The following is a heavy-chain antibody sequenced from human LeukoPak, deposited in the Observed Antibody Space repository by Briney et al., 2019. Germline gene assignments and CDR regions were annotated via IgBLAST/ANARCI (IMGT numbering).Heavy chain of an antibody. V-gene: IGHV3-7*03. CDR3: AKSYNGYESKPDY. D-gene: IGHD5-12*01. J-gene: IGHJ4*02. CDR1: GLTFSSSW. CDR2: INPDGNKK. Sequence: GGSLRLSCAVSGLTFSSSWMDWARQAPGKGLEWVASINPDGNKKYSADSVKGRFTISRDNSKITLYLQMNGLRAEDTAVYYCAKSYNGYESKPDYWGQGTLVTVSS.